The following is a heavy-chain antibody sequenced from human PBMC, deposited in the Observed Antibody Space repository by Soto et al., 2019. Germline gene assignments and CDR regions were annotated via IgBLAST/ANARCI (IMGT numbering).Heavy chain of an antibody. Sequence: SETLSLTCAFYGGSFSGYYWSWFRQPPGKGLEWIGEINHRGSTNYNPSLQSRVTISVDTSKNQFSLKLSSVTAADTAVYYCARGQEVEDDFWSGTSSGFDPWGQGTLVTVSS. D-gene: IGHD3-3*01. CDR2: INHRGST. J-gene: IGHJ5*02. CDR1: GGSFSGYY. V-gene: IGHV4-34*01. CDR3: ARGQEVEDDFWSGTSSGFDP.